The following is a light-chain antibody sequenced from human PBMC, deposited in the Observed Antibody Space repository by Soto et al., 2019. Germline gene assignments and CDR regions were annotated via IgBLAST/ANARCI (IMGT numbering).Light chain of an antibody. CDR2: DNN. J-gene: IGLJ3*02. V-gene: IGLV1-51*01. Sequence: QSVLPQPPSVSAAPGQKVTSSCCGSTVNIGNNYVSWYQQLPGTVPKLLIYDNNKRPSGIPDRFSGSKSDTSATLDITGLQTGGEAAYYCGTWDTSLTTHWVFGGGTKLTVL. CDR1: TVNIGNNY. CDR3: GTWDTSLTTHWV.